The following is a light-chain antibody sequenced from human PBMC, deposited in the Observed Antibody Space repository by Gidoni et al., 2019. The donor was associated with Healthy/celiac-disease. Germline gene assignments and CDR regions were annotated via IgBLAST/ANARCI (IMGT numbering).Light chain of an antibody. CDR3: SSYTSSSTRV. V-gene: IGLV2-14*01. J-gene: IGLJ3*02. CDR1: SSDVGGYNY. CDR2: EVS. Sequence: QSALTQPASVSVSPGQSITISCTGTSSDVGGYNYFSWYQQHPGKAPKLMIYEVSNRPSGVPDRFSGSKSGNTASLTISGLQAEDEADYYCSSYTSSSTRVFGGGTKLTVL.